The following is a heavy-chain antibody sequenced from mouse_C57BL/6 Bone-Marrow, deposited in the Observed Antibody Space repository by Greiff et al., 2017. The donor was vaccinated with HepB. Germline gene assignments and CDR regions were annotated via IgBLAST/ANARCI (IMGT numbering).Heavy chain of an antibody. D-gene: IGHD1-2*01. V-gene: IGHV8-12*01. CDR2: IYWDDDK. CDR1: GFSLSTSGMG. J-gene: IGHJ1*03. Sequence: QVTLKESGPGILQSSQTLSLTCSFSGFSLSTSGMGVSWIRQPSGKGLEWLAHIYWDDDKRYNPSLRRRLTISKDTSRNQVFLKITSVDTADTATYYCARRPHYYDGGYFDVWGTGTTVTVST. CDR3: ARRPHYYDGGYFDV.